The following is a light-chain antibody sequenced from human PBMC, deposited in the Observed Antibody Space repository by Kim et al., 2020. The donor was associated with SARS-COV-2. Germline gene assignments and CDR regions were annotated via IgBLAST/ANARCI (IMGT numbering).Light chain of an antibody. V-gene: IGLV8-61*01. CDR2: GTN. J-gene: IGLJ1*01. CDR3: VLYMGSGSYV. CDR1: SGSVSTTNY. Sequence: QTVVTQEPSFSVSPGGTVTLTCGLSSGSVSTTNYPTWYHQTPGQAPRILIYGTNTRSSGVPDRFSGSILGNKAALTITGAQADDESDYYCVLYMGSGSYVFRTGTKVTVL.